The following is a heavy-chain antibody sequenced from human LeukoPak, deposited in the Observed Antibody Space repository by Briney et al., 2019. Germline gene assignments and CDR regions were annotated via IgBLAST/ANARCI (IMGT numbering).Heavy chain of an antibody. J-gene: IGHJ1*01. V-gene: IGHV3-21*01. D-gene: IGHD3-10*01. CDR2: ISSSSSYI. Sequence: GGSLRLSCAASGFTFSSYSMNWVRQAPGKGLEWVSSISSSSSYIYYADSVKGRFTISRDNAKNSLYLQMNSLRAEDTAVYYCARDDNLWFGGGEYFQHWGQGTLVTVSS. CDR1: GFTFSSYS. CDR3: ARDDNLWFGGGEYFQH.